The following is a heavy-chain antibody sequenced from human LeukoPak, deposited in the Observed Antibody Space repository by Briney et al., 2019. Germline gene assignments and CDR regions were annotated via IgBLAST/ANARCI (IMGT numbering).Heavy chain of an antibody. CDR3: ARPLYYYDSSGYYPY. D-gene: IGHD3-22*01. Sequence: GASVKVSCKASGYTFTSYAMHWVRQAPGQRLEWMGWINAGNGNTKYSQKFQGRVTITRDTSASTAYMELSSLRPEDTAVYYCARPLYYYDSSGYYPYWGQGTLVTVSS. V-gene: IGHV1-3*01. J-gene: IGHJ4*02. CDR2: INAGNGNT. CDR1: GYTFTSYA.